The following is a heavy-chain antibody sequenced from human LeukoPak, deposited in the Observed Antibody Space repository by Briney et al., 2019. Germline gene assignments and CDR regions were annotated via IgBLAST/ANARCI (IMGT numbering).Heavy chain of an antibody. V-gene: IGHV1-2*02. D-gene: IGHD3-16*01. CDR1: GYTFTGYY. Sequence: ASVKVSCKASGYTFTGYYMHWVRQAPGQGLECMRWIDLNSGGTNYAQKFQGRVTMTRDTSISTAYMELSRLRSDDTAVYYCARDGGRAFDIWGQGTMVAVSS. CDR3: ARDGGRAFDI. CDR2: IDLNSGGT. J-gene: IGHJ3*02.